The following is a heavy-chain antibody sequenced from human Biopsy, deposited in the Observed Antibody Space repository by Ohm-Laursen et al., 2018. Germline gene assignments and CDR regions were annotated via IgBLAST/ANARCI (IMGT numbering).Heavy chain of an antibody. D-gene: IGHD1-1*01. J-gene: IGHJ4*02. CDR2: FAPENGKT. CDR3: AADINVWNVNY. CDR1: GYTLNELS. Sequence: ASVKVSCKVSGYTLNELSMHWVRQVPGKGLEWMGGFAPENGKTVYAQNFQARVSLTEDASTDTTYMELRSLRSEDTAVYYCAADINVWNVNYWGQGTQVTVSS. V-gene: IGHV1-24*01.